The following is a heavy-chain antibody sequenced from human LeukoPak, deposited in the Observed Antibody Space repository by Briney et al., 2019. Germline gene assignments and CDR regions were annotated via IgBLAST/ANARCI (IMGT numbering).Heavy chain of an antibody. D-gene: IGHD3-16*02. CDR3: ARAVEASLQPRFDP. CDR1: GDSITSGDYY. CDR2: IYYSGIA. Sequence: SETLSLTCTVSGDSITSGDYYWSWIRQPPGKGLEWIGYIYYSGIAYYHPSLKSRVSISVETSKNRFSLNLNFVTAADTGVYFCARAVEASLQPRFDPWGLGILVTVSS. V-gene: IGHV4-30-4*08. J-gene: IGHJ5*02.